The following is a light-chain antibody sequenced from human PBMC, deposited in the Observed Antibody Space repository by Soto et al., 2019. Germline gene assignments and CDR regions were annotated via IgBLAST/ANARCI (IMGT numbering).Light chain of an antibody. Sequence: QSVLTQPASVSGSPGQSITISCTGTSSDVGSYNLVSWYQQHPGKAPKLMIYEGSKRPSGVSNRFSGSKSGNTASLTISGLQAEDEADYCCCSYAGSSPVVFGGGTKVTVL. V-gene: IGLV2-23*01. J-gene: IGLJ2*01. CDR1: SSDVGSYNL. CDR3: CSYAGSSPVV. CDR2: EGS.